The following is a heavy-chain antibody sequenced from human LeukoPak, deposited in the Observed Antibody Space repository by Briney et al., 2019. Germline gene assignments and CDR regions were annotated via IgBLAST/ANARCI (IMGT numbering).Heavy chain of an antibody. CDR3: ATNVVVVAATGVLDV. D-gene: IGHD2-15*01. V-gene: IGHV3-53*05. CDR2: IFSGGST. J-gene: IGHJ3*01. CDR1: VTVRSNY. Sequence: GGSLRLSCAATVTVRSNYMSWVRQAPGKGLEWVSVIFSGGSTSYADSVKGRFTISRDNSKNTVYLQIDGLRTEDTGVYYCATNVVVVAATGVLDVWGQGTMVTVSS.